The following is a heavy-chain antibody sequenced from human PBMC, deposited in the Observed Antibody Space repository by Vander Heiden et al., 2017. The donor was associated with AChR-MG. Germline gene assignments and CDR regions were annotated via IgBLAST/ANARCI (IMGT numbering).Heavy chain of an antibody. CDR1: GFTFDDYA. CDR3: AKTAQLVLNYFDY. V-gene: IGHV3-9*01. Sequence: EVQLVESGGGLVQPGRSLRLSCAASGFTFDDYAMHWVRQAPGKGLEWVSGISWNSGSIGYADSVKGRFTISRDNAKNSLYLQMNSLRAEDTALYYCAKTAQLVLNYFDYWGQGTLVTVSS. J-gene: IGHJ4*02. D-gene: IGHD6-6*01. CDR2: ISWNSGSI.